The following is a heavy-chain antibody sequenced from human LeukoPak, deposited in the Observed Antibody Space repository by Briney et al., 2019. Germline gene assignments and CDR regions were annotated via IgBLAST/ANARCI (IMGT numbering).Heavy chain of an antibody. Sequence: ASVKVSCKASGCRLISNYIQWVRQAPGLGPEWMGWMHPGNGNTRYAEKFQGRVTMTRDTSINTAYMDLSNLRSDDTAVYYCAREGSYCVGGDCYSFDFWGQGTLITVSS. CDR2: MHPGNGNT. V-gene: IGHV1-2*02. J-gene: IGHJ4*02. CDR3: AREGSYCVGGDCYSFDF. CDR1: GCRLISNY. D-gene: IGHD2-21*02.